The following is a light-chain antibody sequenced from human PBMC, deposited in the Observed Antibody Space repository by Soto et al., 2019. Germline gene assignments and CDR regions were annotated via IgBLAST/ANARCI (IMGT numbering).Light chain of an antibody. CDR1: SSNIGSNP. J-gene: IGLJ3*02. V-gene: IGLV1-44*01. Sequence: QLVLTQPPSASGTPGQRVTISCSGSSSNIGSNPVNWYQQLPGTAPKLLIYTNNQRPSGVPDRFSGSKSGTSASLAISGLQSEDEGDYYCAAWDASLNAWVFGGGTKLTVL. CDR3: AAWDASLNAWV. CDR2: TNN.